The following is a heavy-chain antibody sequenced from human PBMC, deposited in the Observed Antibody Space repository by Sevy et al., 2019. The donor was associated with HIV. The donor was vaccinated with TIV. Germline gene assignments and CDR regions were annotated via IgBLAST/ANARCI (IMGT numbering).Heavy chain of an antibody. CDR3: AKDRIWELGDSFDV. D-gene: IGHD1-26*01. Sequence: GGSLRLSCAASGFTSSNYAMSWVRQAPGKGLEWVSGLSGSGGSIYYADSVKGRFTISKDNSRNTLYLQMNSLRAEDKAVYYCAKDRIWELGDSFDVWGQGTMVTVSS. CDR1: GFTSSNYA. V-gene: IGHV3-23*01. CDR2: LSGSGGSI. J-gene: IGHJ3*01.